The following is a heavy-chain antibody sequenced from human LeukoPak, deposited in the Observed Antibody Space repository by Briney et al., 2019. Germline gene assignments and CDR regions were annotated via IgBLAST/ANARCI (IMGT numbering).Heavy chain of an antibody. V-gene: IGHV4-38-2*02. Sequence: AETLSLTCTVSGYSISSCYYCGGIRQPPGKGLGWIGSIYHSGSTYYNPSLKSRVTISVDTSKNQFSLKLSSVTAADTAVYYCARDNDCSSTSCYFRFDPWGQGTLVTVSS. CDR1: GYSISSCYY. D-gene: IGHD2-2*01. J-gene: IGHJ5*02. CDR3: ARDNDCSSTSCYFRFDP. CDR2: IYHSGST.